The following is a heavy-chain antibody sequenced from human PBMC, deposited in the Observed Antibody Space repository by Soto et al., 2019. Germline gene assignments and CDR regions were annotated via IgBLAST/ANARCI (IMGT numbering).Heavy chain of an antibody. Sequence: SETLSLTCSVSGGSVSSYWWSWIRQPPGKGLEWIGYIYYTGSTNYSPSLKGRVTISLDASKSQFYLKLTSVTAADTAVYYCARGLVGATVYYYYYGMDVWGQGTTVTVSS. CDR3: ARGLVGATVYYYYYGMDV. CDR1: GGSVSSYW. J-gene: IGHJ6*02. V-gene: IGHV4-59*02. D-gene: IGHD1-26*01. CDR2: IYYTGST.